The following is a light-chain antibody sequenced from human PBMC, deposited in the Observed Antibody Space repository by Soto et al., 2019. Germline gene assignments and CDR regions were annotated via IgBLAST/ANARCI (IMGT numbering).Light chain of an antibody. CDR2: GAS. CDR3: QQYHDWPPIT. V-gene: IGKV3-15*01. Sequence: EIVMTQSPATLFVSPGERATLSCRASQTVSDDFAWYQQKPGQAPRLLIYGASTRATDIPARFSGGGSGTEFTLTISSLQSEDSAIYYCQQYHDWPPITVGPGTKVNI. J-gene: IGKJ3*01. CDR1: QTVSDD.